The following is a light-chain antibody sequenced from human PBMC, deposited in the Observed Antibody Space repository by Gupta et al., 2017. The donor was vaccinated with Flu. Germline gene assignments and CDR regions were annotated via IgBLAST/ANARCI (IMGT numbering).Light chain of an antibody. Sequence: DIQMTQSPSSVSASVGDRVTITCRASQGISSWLAWYQQKPGKAPKLLIFGASRLQSGVPSRFSGSGSGTHYSLTISSLQSEDSATYYCQQADSFPYTFGQGTKLEIK. CDR1: QGISSW. CDR3: QQADSFPYT. CDR2: GAS. V-gene: IGKV1D-12*01. J-gene: IGKJ2*01.